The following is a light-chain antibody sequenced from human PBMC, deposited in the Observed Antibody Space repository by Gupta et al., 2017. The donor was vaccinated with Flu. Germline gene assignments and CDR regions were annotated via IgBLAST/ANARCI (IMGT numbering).Light chain of an antibody. CDR1: SSDVGSYNL. Sequence: QSITISCTGTSSDVGSYNLVSWYQQHPGKAPKLMIYEGSKRPSGVSNRFSGSKSGNTASLTISGLQAEDEADYYCCSYAGSDVVFGGGTKLTVL. CDR3: CSYAGSDVV. CDR2: EGS. V-gene: IGLV2-23*01. J-gene: IGLJ2*01.